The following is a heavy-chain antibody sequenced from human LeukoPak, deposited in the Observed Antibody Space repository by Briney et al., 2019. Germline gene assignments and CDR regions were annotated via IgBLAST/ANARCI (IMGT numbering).Heavy chain of an antibody. J-gene: IGHJ4*02. CDR1: GGSISSYY. D-gene: IGHD6-13*01. Sequence: PSETLSLTCTVSGGSISSYYWSWIRQPPGKGLEWIGYIYYSGSTNYNPSLKSRVTISVDTSKNQFSLKLSSVTAANTAVYYCAGFIAAAGYYFDYWGQGTLVTVPS. V-gene: IGHV4-59*01. CDR2: IYYSGST. CDR3: AGFIAAAGYYFDY.